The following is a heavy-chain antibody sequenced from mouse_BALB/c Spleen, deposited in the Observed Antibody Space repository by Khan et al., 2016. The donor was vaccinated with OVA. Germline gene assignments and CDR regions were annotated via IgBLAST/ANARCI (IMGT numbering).Heavy chain of an antibody. V-gene: IGHV3-1*02. CDR2: IYFSGSI. J-gene: IGHJ4*01. CDR1: GYSITSGYA. CDR3: TQDGNYMDY. D-gene: IGHD2-1*01. Sequence: EVQLQESGPDLVKPSQSLSLTCTVTGYSITSGYAWHWIRQFPGNKLEWMAYIYFSGSINYNPSLKSRISVTRDTSKNQFFLQLNSVTSEDTATCYCTQDGNYMDYWGQGTSVTVSS.